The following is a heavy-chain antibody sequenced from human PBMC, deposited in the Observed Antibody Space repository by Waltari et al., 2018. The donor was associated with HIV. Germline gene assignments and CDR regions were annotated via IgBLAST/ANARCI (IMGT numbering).Heavy chain of an antibody. CDR2: IKQEGSEK. V-gene: IGHV3-7*04. Sequence: EVQLVESGGGLVQPGGSLRLSCAASGFTFSSYWMSWVRQAPGKGVEGGANIKQEGSEKYYVDSGNGRFTISRDNAENSLYLQMNSLRAEDTAVYYWARGGFYGSGSKVNWGQGTLVTVSS. J-gene: IGHJ4*02. CDR3: ARGGFYGSGSKVN. CDR1: GFTFSSYW. D-gene: IGHD3-10*01.